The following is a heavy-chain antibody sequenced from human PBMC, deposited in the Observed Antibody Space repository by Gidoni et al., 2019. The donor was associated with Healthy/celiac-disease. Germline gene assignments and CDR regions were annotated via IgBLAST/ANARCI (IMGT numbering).Heavy chain of an antibody. Sequence: EVQLVESGGGLVQPGRSLRLSCAASGFPFDDYAMHWVRQAPGKGLEWVSGISWNSGSIGYADSVKGRFTISRDNAKNSLYLQMNSLRAEDTALYYCAKDSGGDGYNWGRFDYWGQGTLVTVSS. CDR3: AKDSGGDGYNWGRFDY. CDR1: GFPFDDYA. V-gene: IGHV3-9*01. CDR2: ISWNSGSI. J-gene: IGHJ4*02. D-gene: IGHD5-12*01.